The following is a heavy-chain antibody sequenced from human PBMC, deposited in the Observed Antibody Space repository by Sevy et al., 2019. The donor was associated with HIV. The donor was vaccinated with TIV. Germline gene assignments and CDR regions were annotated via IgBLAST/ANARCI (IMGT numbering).Heavy chain of an antibody. CDR2: ISAYNGNT. CDR3: ARWGARGLNYYYGMDV. D-gene: IGHD3-16*01. V-gene: IGHV1-18*01. J-gene: IGHJ6*02. CDR1: GYTFTSYG. Sequence: ASVKVSCKASGYTFTSYGISWVRQAPGQGLEWMGWISAYNGNTNYAQKLQGRVTMTTDTSTSTAYMELRSLRSDDTAVYYGARWGARGLNYYYGMDVWGQGTTVTVSS.